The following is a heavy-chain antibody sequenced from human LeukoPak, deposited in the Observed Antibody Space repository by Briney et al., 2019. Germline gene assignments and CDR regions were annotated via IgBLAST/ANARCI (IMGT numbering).Heavy chain of an antibody. V-gene: IGHV1-46*01. CDR3: AREGGDYGDYVLAFDY. D-gene: IGHD4-17*01. CDR1: GYTFTGYY. CDR2: INPSGGST. Sequence: ASVKVSCKASGYTFTGYYMHWVRQAPGQGLEWMGIINPSGGSTSYAQKFQGRVTMTRDTSTSTVYMELSSLRSEDTAVYYCAREGGDYGDYVLAFDYWGQGTLVTVSS. J-gene: IGHJ4*02.